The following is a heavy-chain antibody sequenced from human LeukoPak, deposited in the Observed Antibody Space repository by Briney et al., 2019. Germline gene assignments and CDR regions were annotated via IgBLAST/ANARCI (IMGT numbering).Heavy chain of an antibody. J-gene: IGHJ4*02. D-gene: IGHD3-22*01. CDR3: AKDIYDSSGYANFDY. V-gene: IGHV3-43*01. CDR1: GFTFDDYA. Sequence: GGSLSLSCAASGFTFDDYAMHWVRQAPGKGLEWVSLISWDGGSTYYADSVKGRFTISRDNSKNSLYLQMNSLRTEDTALYYCAKDIYDSSGYANFDYWGQGTLVTVSS. CDR2: ISWDGGST.